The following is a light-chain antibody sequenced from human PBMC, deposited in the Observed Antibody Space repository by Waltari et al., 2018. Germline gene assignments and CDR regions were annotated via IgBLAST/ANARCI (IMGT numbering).Light chain of an antibody. CDR3: EQWSSDPGT. V-gene: IGKV1-5*03. CDR2: QAS. Sequence: DIQITQSPSTLSASVGDRVTIPCRASQDLHTWLAWYQQQPGNAPKFLSYQASSLESGVLSRFSGSGYGKEFTLTSSSLQHDDFAAYYGEQWSSDPGTFRQGTKVAIK. CDR1: QDLHTW. J-gene: IGKJ1*01.